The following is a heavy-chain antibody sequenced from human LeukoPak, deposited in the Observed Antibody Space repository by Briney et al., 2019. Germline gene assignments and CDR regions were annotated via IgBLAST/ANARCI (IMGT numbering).Heavy chain of an antibody. CDR2: IKPILGRP. CDR3: ATLMPPSLARGVNPAAAFDI. D-gene: IGHD3-10*01. CDR1: GGTFYTYG. J-gene: IGHJ3*02. Sequence: SVKVSCKASGGTFYTYGLSWVRQAPGQGLEWMGRIKPILGRPSYAQKFQGRLTITADKSTDTAYMDLSSLRSEDTAVYYCATLMPPSLARGVNPAAAFDIWGQGTTVTVSS. V-gene: IGHV1-69*04.